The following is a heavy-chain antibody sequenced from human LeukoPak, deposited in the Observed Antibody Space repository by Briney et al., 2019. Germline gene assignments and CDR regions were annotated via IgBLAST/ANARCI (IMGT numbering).Heavy chain of an antibody. V-gene: IGHV3-48*01. CDR2: ISSSSSTI. CDR1: GFTFSSYS. J-gene: IGHJ2*01. CDR3: ATCDYGDLYWYFDL. Sequence: GGSLRLSCAASGFTFSSYSMNWVRQAPGKGLEWVSYISSSSSTIYYADSVKGRFTISRDNAKNSLYLQMNSLRAEDTAVYYCATCDYGDLYWYFDLWGRGTLVTVSS. D-gene: IGHD4-17*01.